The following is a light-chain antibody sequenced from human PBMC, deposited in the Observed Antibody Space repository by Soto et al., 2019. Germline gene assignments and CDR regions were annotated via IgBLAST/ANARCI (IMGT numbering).Light chain of an antibody. CDR1: QSLSSR. CDR3: QQYNSYPWT. V-gene: IGKV1-5*01. CDR2: DAF. Sequence: GDRVSITCRASQSLSSRLAWYQQIPGKAPKLLIYDAFSLQSGVPSRFSGSGSGTEFSLTISSLQPDAFANYYCQQYNSYPWTFGQGTKVDIK. J-gene: IGKJ1*01.